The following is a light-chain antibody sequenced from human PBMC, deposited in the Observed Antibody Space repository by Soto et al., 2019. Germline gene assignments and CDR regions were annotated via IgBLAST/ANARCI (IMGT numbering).Light chain of an antibody. CDR2: SNT. J-gene: IGLJ2*01. V-gene: IGLV1-40*01. CDR1: SSNIGAGYD. CDR3: QSYDSSLSGPVV. Sequence: QSVLTQPPSVSGAPGQRVTISCTGSSSNIGAGYDVHWYQQLPGTAPKLLIYSNTNRPSGVPDRFSGSKSDTSASLAITGLQAEDEADYYCQSYDSSLSGPVVFGGGTKVTVL.